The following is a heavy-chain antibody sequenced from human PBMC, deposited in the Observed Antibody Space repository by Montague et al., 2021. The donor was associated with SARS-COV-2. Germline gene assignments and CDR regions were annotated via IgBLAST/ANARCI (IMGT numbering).Heavy chain of an antibody. CDR3: ARGNFDWLLLPDGYFDH. V-gene: IGHV3-48*03. CDR1: GFTFSSYE. CDR2: ISSSGSII. J-gene: IGHJ4*02. D-gene: IGHD3-9*01. Sequence: SLRLSCAASGFTFSSYEMNWVRQAPGKGLEWVSYISSSGSIIYYADSVRGRFTTSRDNAKNSLYLQMNSLRAEDAAVYYCARGNFDWLLLPDGYFDHWGQGTLVTVSS.